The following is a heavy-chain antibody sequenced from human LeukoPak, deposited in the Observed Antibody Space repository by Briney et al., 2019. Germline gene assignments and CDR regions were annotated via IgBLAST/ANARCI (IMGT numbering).Heavy chain of an antibody. V-gene: IGHV3-48*01. Sequence: GGSLRLSCVASGITFSTYSMNWVRQAPGKGLEWVSYISSFSGTINYADSVKGRFTISRDNSKNTLYLQMNSLRAEDTAVYYCAKDLNYGDLLDYWGQGTLVTVSS. D-gene: IGHD4-17*01. CDR2: ISSFSGTI. CDR3: AKDLNYGDLLDY. CDR1: GITFSTYS. J-gene: IGHJ4*02.